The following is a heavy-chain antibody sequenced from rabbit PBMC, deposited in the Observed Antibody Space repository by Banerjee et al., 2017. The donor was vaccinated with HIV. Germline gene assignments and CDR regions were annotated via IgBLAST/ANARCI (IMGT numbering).Heavy chain of an antibody. J-gene: IGHJ4*01. D-gene: IGHD1-1*01. CDR1: GFDFSSSYY. CDR3: ARGYTSGMDL. V-gene: IGHV1S40*01. CDR2: IHTGTGNA. Sequence: QSLEESGGDLVKPGASLTLTCTASGFDFSSSYYMCWVRQAPGKGLEWIGCIHTGTGNAYYASWAKGRFTISKTSSTTVTLQMTSLTAADTAIYFCARGYTSGMDLWGQGTLVTVS.